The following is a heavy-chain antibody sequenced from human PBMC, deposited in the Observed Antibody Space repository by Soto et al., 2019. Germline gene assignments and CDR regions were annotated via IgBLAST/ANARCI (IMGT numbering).Heavy chain of an antibody. J-gene: IGHJ5*02. CDR2: IIPIFGTA. D-gene: IGHD3-3*01. Sequence: SVKVSCKASGGTFSSYAISWVRQAPGQGLEWMGGIIPIFGTANYAQKFQGRVTITADESTSTAYMELSSLRSEDTAVYYCASSPFWSGYYMSWFDPWGQGTLVTVSS. CDR3: ASSPFWSGYYMSWFDP. V-gene: IGHV1-69*13. CDR1: GGTFSSYA.